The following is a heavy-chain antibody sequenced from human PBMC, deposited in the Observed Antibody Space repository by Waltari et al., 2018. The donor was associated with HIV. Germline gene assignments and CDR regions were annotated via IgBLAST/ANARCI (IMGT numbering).Heavy chain of an antibody. V-gene: IGHV1-2*02. CDR1: GYTFTGHY. CDR2: SNPKSDGT. CDR3: ARDRIAVTGSYYYGMDV. J-gene: IGHJ6*02. Sequence: QVQLVQSGAAVKKPGASVKVSCTASGYTFTGHYMPWVRQAPGQGLEWMGWSNPKSDGTNYAQKFQGRVTMTRDTSTSTAYMELSRLRSDDTALYYCARDRIAVTGSYYYGMDVWGQGTTVTVSS. D-gene: IGHD6-19*01.